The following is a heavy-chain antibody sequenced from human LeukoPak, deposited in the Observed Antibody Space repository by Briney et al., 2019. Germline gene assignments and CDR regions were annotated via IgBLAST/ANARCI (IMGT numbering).Heavy chain of an antibody. D-gene: IGHD1-20*01. CDR3: AISRRGITGMYGDAFDI. V-gene: IGHV1-69*13. CDR2: IIPIFGTA. CDR1: GGTFISYA. Sequence: SVKVSCKASGGTFISYAISWVRQAPGQGLEWMGGIIPIFGTANYAQKFQGRVTITADESTSTAYMELSSLRSEDTAVHYCAISRRGITGMYGDAFDIWGQGTVATVSS. J-gene: IGHJ3*02.